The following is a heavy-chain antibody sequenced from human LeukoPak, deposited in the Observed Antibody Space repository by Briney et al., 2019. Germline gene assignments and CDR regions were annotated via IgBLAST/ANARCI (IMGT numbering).Heavy chain of an antibody. CDR2: IIPIFGTA. Sequence: ASVKVSCKASGGTFSSYAISWVRQAPGQGLEWMGRIIPIFGTANYAQKFQGRVTITTDESTSTAYMELSSLRSEDTAVYYCAREKRKTYYYDSSGFDAFDIWGQGTMVTVSS. V-gene: IGHV1-69*05. D-gene: IGHD3-22*01. CDR3: AREKRKTYYYDSSGFDAFDI. J-gene: IGHJ3*02. CDR1: GGTFSSYA.